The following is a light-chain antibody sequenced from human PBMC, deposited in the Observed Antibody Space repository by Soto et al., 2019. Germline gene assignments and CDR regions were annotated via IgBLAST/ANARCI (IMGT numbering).Light chain of an antibody. V-gene: IGKV3-15*01. Sequence: EIVMTQSPATLSVSPGERATLSCRASQSVSSNLAWYQQKPGQAPRLLIHGASTRATGIPARFTGSGSGTEFTLTISSLQSEDFAVYYFQQYNNWPRTFGQGTKVEIK. CDR1: QSVSSN. CDR2: GAS. J-gene: IGKJ1*01. CDR3: QQYNNWPRT.